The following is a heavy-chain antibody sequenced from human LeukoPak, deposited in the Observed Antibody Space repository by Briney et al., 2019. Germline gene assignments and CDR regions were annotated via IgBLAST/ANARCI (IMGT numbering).Heavy chain of an antibody. V-gene: IGHV3-30*02. CDR3: AKGTRFLEWSFRYYYCMDV. J-gene: IGHJ6*03. CDR1: GFTFSSYG. CDR2: IRYDGSNK. D-gene: IGHD3-3*01. Sequence: PVGSLRLSCAASGFTFSSYGMHWVRQAPGKGLEWVAFIRYDGSNKYYADSVKGRFTISRDNSKNTLYLQMNSLRAEDTAVYYCAKGTRFLEWSFRYYYCMDVWGKGTTVTVSS.